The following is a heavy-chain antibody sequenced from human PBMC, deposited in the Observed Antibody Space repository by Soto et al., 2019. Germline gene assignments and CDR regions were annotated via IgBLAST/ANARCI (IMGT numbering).Heavy chain of an antibody. V-gene: IGHV1-2*04. CDR1: GYTFTGYY. J-gene: IGHJ4*02. Sequence: ASVKVSCTASGYTFTGYYMHWVRQAPGQGLEWMGWINPNSGGTNYAQKFQGWVTMTRDTSISTAYMELSRLRSDDTAVYYCARRSGYYSYYFDYWGQGTLVTVSS. CDR3: ARRSGYYSYYFDY. CDR2: INPNSGGT. D-gene: IGHD3-3*01.